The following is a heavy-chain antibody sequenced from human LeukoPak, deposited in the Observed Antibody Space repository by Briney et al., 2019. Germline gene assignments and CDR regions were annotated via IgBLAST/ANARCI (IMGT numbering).Heavy chain of an antibody. CDR1: GGSISRYY. Sequence: SETLSLTCTVSGGSISRYYWSWIRQPPGKGLEWIGYISYSGSTNYNPSLKSRVTISVDTSQNQFSLKLNSVTAADTAMYYCARHLYESRGQTSFDYWGQGTLVTVSS. V-gene: IGHV4-59*08. CDR3: ARHLYESRGQTSFDY. CDR2: ISYSGST. J-gene: IGHJ4*02. D-gene: IGHD3-22*01.